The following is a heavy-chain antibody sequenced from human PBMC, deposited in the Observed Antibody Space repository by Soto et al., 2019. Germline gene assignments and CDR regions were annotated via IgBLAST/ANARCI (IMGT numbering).Heavy chain of an antibody. V-gene: IGHV3-30*18. Sequence: QVQLVESGGGVVQPGRSLRLSCAASGFTFSSYGMHWVRQAPGKGLEWVAVISYDGSNKYYADSVKGRLTISRDNSKNTLYQQMNILRGEDTAVYYCAKDNGIGCDWLRVGDASDIWGQGTMVTVSS. D-gene: IGHD5-12*01. CDR1: GFTFSSYG. CDR3: AKDNGIGCDWLRVGDASDI. CDR2: ISYDGSNK. J-gene: IGHJ3*02.